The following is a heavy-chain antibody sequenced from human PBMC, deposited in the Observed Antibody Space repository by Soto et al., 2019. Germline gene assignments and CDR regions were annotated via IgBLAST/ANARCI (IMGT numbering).Heavy chain of an antibody. D-gene: IGHD1-26*01. J-gene: IGHJ4*02. Sequence: EVQLLESGGGLVQPGGSLRLSCAASGFTFSSYAMSWVRQAPGKGLEWVSAISGSGGSTYYADSVKGRFTISRDNSKNALYLQMNSLRAEDTAGYYCAKGHRGATDLFDYWGQGTLVTVSS. CDR2: ISGSGGST. CDR1: GFTFSSYA. CDR3: AKGHRGATDLFDY. V-gene: IGHV3-23*01.